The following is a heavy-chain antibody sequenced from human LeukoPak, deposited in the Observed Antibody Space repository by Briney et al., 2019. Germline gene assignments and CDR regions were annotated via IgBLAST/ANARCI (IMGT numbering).Heavy chain of an antibody. CDR3: ARHEELPPRSYYYYGMDV. J-gene: IGHJ6*02. V-gene: IGHV4-59*08. CDR2: MYYSGST. CDR1: GGSISSYY. D-gene: IGHD1-26*01. Sequence: SETLSLTCTVSGGSISSYYWSWIRQPPGKGLEWIGYMYYSGSTNYNPSLKSRVTISVDTSKNQFSLKLSSVTAADTAVYYCARHEELPPRSYYYYGMDVWGQGTTVTVSS.